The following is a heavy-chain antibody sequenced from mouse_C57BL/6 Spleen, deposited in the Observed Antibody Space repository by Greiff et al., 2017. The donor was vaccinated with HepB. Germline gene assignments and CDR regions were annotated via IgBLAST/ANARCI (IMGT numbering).Heavy chain of an antibody. V-gene: IGHV1-54*01. CDR1: VYAFTNYL. CDR2: INPGSGGT. D-gene: IGHD1-1*01. CDR3: ARSGGYGSSSWFAY. Sequence: QVQLKESGAELVRPGTSVKVSCKASVYAFTNYLIEWVKQRPGQGLEWIGVINPGSGGTNYNEKFKGKATLTADKSSSTAYMQLSSLTSEDSAVYFCARSGGYGSSSWFAYWGQGTLVTVSA. J-gene: IGHJ3*01.